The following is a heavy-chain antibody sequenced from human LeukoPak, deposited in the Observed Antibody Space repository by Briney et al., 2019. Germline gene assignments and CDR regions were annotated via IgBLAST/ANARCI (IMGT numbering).Heavy chain of an antibody. Sequence: GGSLRLSCAASGFTVSSNYMSWVRQAPGKGLEWVSVIYSGGSTYYADSVKGRFTIYRDNYNNTLYLQMNSLRAEDTAVYYCARDKYYYATGGAFDIWGQGTMVTVSS. CDR3: ARDKYYYATGGAFDI. V-gene: IGHV3-53*01. CDR2: IYSGGST. D-gene: IGHD3-10*01. CDR1: GFTVSSNY. J-gene: IGHJ3*02.